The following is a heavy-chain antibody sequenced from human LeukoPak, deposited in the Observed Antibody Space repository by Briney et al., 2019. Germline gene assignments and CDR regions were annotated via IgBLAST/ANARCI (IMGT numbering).Heavy chain of an antibody. J-gene: IGHJ4*02. CDR1: GYTFTSYG. Sequence: GASVKVSCKASGYTFTSYGISWVRQAPGQGLEWMGWISAYNGNTNYAQKLQGRVTMTTDTSTSTAYMELRSLRSDDTAMYYCAREGYFDWLLHYDYWGQGTLVTVSS. V-gene: IGHV1-18*01. CDR3: AREGYFDWLLHYDY. CDR2: ISAYNGNT. D-gene: IGHD3-9*01.